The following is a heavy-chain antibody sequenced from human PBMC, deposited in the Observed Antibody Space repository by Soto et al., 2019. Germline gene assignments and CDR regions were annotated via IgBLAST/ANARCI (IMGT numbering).Heavy chain of an antibody. CDR3: TRQLNIAVDNSASDY. D-gene: IGHD6-19*01. CDR1: AFTFSCSA. Sequence: GGCLRLSCAAAAFTFSCSAMHWVRQASGKGLEWVGRIRSKANSYATAYAASVKGRFTISRDDSKNTAYLQMNSLKTEDTAVYYCTRQLNIAVDNSASDYWGQGHLVTVSS. CDR2: IRSKANSYAT. J-gene: IGHJ4*02. V-gene: IGHV3-73*01.